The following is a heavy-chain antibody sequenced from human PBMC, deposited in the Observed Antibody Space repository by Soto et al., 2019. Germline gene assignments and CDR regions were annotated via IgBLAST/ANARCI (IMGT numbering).Heavy chain of an antibody. Sequence: GGSLRLSCAASGFTFSNYGMNWVRQAPGKGLEWVAVVSSDGSKKYYVDSVKGRFAISRDNSKNTLFLQMDSLTGEDTAVYYCATDGPGKQSLVGYYFDYWGQGTSVTVSS. D-gene: IGHD6-19*01. J-gene: IGHJ4*02. CDR1: GFTFSNYG. CDR3: ATDGPGKQSLVGYYFDY. V-gene: IGHV3-30*03. CDR2: VSSDGSKK.